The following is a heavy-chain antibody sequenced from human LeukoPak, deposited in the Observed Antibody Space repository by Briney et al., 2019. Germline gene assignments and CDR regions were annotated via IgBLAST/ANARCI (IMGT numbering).Heavy chain of an antibody. CDR1: GFTFGKYW. CDR3: ARDHFPWQQLAHMDV. V-gene: IGHV3-7*01. D-gene: IGHD6-13*01. CDR2: IKLDGSEK. Sequence: PGGSLRLSCVASGFTFGKYWMSWVRQAPGKGLEWVANIKLDGSEKNYVDSVKGRFTISRDNTKNSLYLQMNSLRAEDTAVYYCARDHFPWQQLAHMDVWGQGTTVTVSS. J-gene: IGHJ6*02.